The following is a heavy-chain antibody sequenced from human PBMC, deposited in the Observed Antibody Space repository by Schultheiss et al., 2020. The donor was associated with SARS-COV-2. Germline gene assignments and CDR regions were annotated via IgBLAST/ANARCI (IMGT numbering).Heavy chain of an antibody. V-gene: IGHV4-59*10. CDR2: IYTSGST. CDR3: ARGPYSSGVRVSY. D-gene: IGHD6-19*01. CDR1: GGSFSGYY. J-gene: IGHJ4*02. Sequence: SQTLSLTCAVYGGSFSGYYWSWIRQPAGKGLEWIGRIYTSGSTNYNPSLKSRVTISVDTSKNQFSLKLSSVTAADTAVYYCARGPYSSGVRVSYWGQGTLVTVSS.